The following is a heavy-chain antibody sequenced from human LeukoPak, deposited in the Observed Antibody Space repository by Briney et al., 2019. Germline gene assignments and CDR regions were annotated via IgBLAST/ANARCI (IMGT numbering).Heavy chain of an antibody. V-gene: IGHV4-39*07. J-gene: IGHJ3*02. D-gene: IGHD4/OR15-4a*01. CDR2: IYYSGST. Sequence: SETLSLTCTVSGGSISSSSYYWGWIRQPPGKGLEWIGSIYYSGSTYYNPSLKSRITISVDTSKNQFSLKLSSVTAADTAVYYCARDQMVPRFFDIWGQGTMVTVSS. CDR3: ARDQMVPRFFDI. CDR1: GGSISSSSYY.